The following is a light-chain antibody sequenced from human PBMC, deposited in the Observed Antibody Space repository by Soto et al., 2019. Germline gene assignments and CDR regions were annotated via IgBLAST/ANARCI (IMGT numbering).Light chain of an antibody. Sequence: EVVLTQSPAILSLSPGERATLSCRASQSVGNFLTWYQQKPGQAPRLLIYDASTRATGIPARFSGSGSGTEFTLTISSLQSEDFAVYYCQQYHYWWTFGQGTKVDIK. CDR2: DAS. V-gene: IGKV3D-15*01. CDR3: QQYHYWWT. CDR1: QSVGNF. J-gene: IGKJ1*01.